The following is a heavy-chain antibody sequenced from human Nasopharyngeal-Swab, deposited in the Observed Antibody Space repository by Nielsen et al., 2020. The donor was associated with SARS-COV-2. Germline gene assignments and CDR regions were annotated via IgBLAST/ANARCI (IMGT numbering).Heavy chain of an antibody. V-gene: IGHV1-18*04. J-gene: IGHJ6*02. CDR1: GYTFTGYY. CDR2: ISVYNGNT. Sequence: ASVKVSCKASGYTFTGYYMHWVRQAPGQGLEWMGWISVYNGNTNHAQKLQGRVTMTTDTSASTAYMELRSLRSDDTAVYYCARGSSGFYNGYYYYGMDVWGQGTTVTVSS. CDR3: ARGSSGFYNGYYYYGMDV. D-gene: IGHD3-22*01.